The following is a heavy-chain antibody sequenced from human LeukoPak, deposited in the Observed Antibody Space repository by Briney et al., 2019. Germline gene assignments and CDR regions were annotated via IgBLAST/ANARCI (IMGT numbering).Heavy chain of an antibody. CDR3: ARAYCTSSNCYYYFDY. V-gene: IGHV1-18*01. CDR2: ISAYNGNT. CDR1: GYNFPSHG. D-gene: IGHD2-2*01. Sequence: ASVKVSCKASGYNFPSHGITWVRQAPGQGLGWMGWISAYNGNTNYAQNFQGRVTMTTDTSTSTAYMELRSLRSDDTAIYYCARAYCTSSNCYYYFDYWGQGTLVTVSS. J-gene: IGHJ4*02.